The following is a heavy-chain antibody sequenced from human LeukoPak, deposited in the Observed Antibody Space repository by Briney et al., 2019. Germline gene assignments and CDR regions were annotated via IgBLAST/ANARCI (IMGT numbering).Heavy chain of an antibody. Sequence: PGGSLRLSCAASGFTFSSYSMNWVRQAPGKGLEWVSSISSSSSYIYYADSVKGRFTISRDNAKNSLYLQMNSLRAEDTAVYYCARVSKHYGDAFDIWGQGTMVTVSS. CDR2: ISSSSSYI. CDR3: ARVSKHYGDAFDI. J-gene: IGHJ3*02. CDR1: GFTFSSYS. V-gene: IGHV3-21*01. D-gene: IGHD3-10*01.